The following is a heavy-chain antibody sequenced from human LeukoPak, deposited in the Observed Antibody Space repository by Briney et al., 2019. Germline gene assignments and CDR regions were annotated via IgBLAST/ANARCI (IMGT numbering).Heavy chain of an antibody. J-gene: IGHJ4*02. CDR1: GFTFSSYA. V-gene: IGHV3-23*01. CDR3: AKGRQQLPFDY. Sequence: GGSLRLSCAASGFTFSSYAMSWVRQAPGKGLEWVSAVSGSGGSTYYADSVKGRFTVSRDNSKNTLYLQMNSLRAEDTAVYYCAKGRQQLPFDYWGQGTLVTVSS. CDR2: VSGSGGST. D-gene: IGHD6-13*01.